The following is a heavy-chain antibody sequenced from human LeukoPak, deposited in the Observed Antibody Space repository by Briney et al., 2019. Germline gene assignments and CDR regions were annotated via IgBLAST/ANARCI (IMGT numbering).Heavy chain of an antibody. CDR1: GYTFTSYG. CDR3: ARGCSSTSCYEGDAFDI. Sequence: GASVKVSCKASGYTFTSYGISWVRQAPGQGLEWMGWISAYNGNTNYAQKLQGRVTMTTDTSTSTAYMELRSLRSDDTAVYYCARGCSSTSCYEGDAFDIWGQGTMVTVSS. CDR2: ISAYNGNT. D-gene: IGHD2-2*01. V-gene: IGHV1-18*01. J-gene: IGHJ3*02.